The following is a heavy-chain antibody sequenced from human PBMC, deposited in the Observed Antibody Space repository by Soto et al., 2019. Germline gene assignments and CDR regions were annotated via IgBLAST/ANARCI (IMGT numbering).Heavy chain of an antibody. J-gene: IGHJ4*02. CDR1: GGSISSYY. D-gene: IGHD6-19*01. Sequence: SETLSLTCTVSGGSISSYYWSWIRQPPGKGLEWIGYIYYSGSTNYNPSLKSRVTISVDTSKNQFSLKLSSVTAADTAVYYCARGYSSGWYLDYWGQGTLVTVSS. CDR2: IYYSGST. V-gene: IGHV4-59*01. CDR3: ARGYSSGWYLDY.